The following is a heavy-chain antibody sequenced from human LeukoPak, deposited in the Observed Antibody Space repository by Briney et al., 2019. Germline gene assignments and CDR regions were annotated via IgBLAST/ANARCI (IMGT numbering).Heavy chain of an antibody. Sequence: PGGSLRLSCAASGFTFDDYAMHWVRQAPGKGLEWVSGISWNSGSIGYADSVKGRFTISRDNAKNSLYLQMNSLRAEDTALYYCAKDGGGYSYGSFDYWGQGTLVTVSS. CDR2: ISWNSGSI. J-gene: IGHJ4*02. V-gene: IGHV3-9*01. CDR3: AKDGGGYSYGSFDY. D-gene: IGHD5-18*01. CDR1: GFTFDDYA.